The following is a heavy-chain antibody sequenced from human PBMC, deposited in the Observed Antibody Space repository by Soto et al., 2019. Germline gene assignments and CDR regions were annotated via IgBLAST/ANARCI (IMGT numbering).Heavy chain of an antibody. D-gene: IGHD1-1*01. CDR2: IIPILGIA. J-gene: IGHJ2*01. Sequence: QVQLVQSGAEVKKPGSSVKVSCKASGGTFSSYTISWVRQAPGQGLEWMGRIIPILGIANYAQKFQGRVTITAVKSTSTAYMELSSLRSEDTAVYYCAILTPNDYSYFDLWGRGTLVTVSS. V-gene: IGHV1-69*02. CDR1: GGTFSSYT. CDR3: AILTPNDYSYFDL.